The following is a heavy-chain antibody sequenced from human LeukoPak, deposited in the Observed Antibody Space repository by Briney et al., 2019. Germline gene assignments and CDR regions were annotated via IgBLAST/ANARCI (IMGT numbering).Heavy chain of an antibody. CDR2: IYHSGST. Sequence: SETLSLTCAVSGYSISSGYYWGWIRQPPGKGLEWIGSIYHSGSTYYNPSLESRVTISVDTSKNQFSLKLSSVTAADTAVYYCARRVVSASFDYWGRGTLVTVSS. D-gene: IGHD4-23*01. J-gene: IGHJ4*02. CDR1: GYSISSGYY. V-gene: IGHV4-38-2*01. CDR3: ARRVVSASFDY.